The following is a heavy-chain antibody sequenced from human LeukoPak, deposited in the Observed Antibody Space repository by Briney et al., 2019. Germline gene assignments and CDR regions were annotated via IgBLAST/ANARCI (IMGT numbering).Heavy chain of an antibody. J-gene: IGHJ5*02. CDR1: GITFSSYG. CDR3: ANSADGSGSTKFDP. CDR2: ISYDGSNK. V-gene: IGHV3-30*18. Sequence: PGRSLRLSCAASGITFSSYGMHWVRQAPGKGLEWVAVISYDGSNKYYADSVKGRFTISRDNSKNTLYLQMNSLRAEDTAVYYCANSADGSGSTKFDPWGQGTLVTVSS. D-gene: IGHD3-10*01.